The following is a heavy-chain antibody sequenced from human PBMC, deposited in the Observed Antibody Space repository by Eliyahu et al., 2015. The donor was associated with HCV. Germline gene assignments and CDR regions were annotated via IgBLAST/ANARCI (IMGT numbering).Heavy chain of an antibody. CDR1: GFTFSNYG. J-gene: IGHJ6*02. V-gene: IGHV3-30*02. CDR2: IRDDGTNK. CDR3: AKAGSLWFGEVEYKYGMDV. Sequence: QVQVVESGGGVVQPGGSLRLSCEASGFTFSNYGMXWVRQAPGKGLEWVAFIRDDGTNKYYADSVKDRFTISRDNSRNTLYVQMNSLRAEDTAVYYCAKAGSLWFGEVEYKYGMDVWGQGTTVTVSS. D-gene: IGHD3-10*01.